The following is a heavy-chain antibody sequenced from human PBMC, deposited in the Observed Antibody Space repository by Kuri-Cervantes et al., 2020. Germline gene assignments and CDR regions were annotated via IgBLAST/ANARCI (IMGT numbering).Heavy chain of an antibody. J-gene: IGHJ4*02. Sequence: ASVKVSCKASGYTFTSYYMHWVRQAPGQGLEWMGIINPSGGSTSYAQKFQGRVTMTRDTSKNQFSLKLSSVTAADTAVYYCARWILYGGNPRAFDYWGQGTLVTVSS. V-gene: IGHV1-46*01. D-gene: IGHD4-23*01. CDR3: ARWILYGGNPRAFDY. CDR1: GYTFTSYY. CDR2: INPSGGST.